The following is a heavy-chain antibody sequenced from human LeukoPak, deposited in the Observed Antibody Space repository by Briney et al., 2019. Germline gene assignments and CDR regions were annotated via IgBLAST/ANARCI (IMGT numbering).Heavy chain of an antibody. D-gene: IGHD6-19*01. CDR1: GFTFDDYA. CDR3: AKDIDDSSGPFDP. V-gene: IGHV3-9*01. J-gene: IGHJ5*02. CDR2: ISWNSGSI. Sequence: PGRSLRLSCAASGFTFDDYAMHWVRQAPGKGLEWVSGISWNSGSIGYADSVKGRFTISRDNAKNSLYLQMNSLRAEDTALYYCAKDIDDSSGPFDPWGQGTLVTVSS.